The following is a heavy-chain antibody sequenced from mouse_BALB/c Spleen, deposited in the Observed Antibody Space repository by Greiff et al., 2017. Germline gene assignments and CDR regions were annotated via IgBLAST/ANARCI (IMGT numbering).Heavy chain of an antibody. CDR3: AEAYDGYSFAY. Sequence: EVQGVESGPELVKPGASVTISCKASGYTFTDYNMHWVKQSHGKSLEWIGYIYPYNGGTGYNQKFKSKATLTVDNSSSTAYMALRSLTSEDSAVYYCAEAYDGYSFAYWGQGTLVTVSA. D-gene: IGHD2-3*01. J-gene: IGHJ3*01. CDR1: GYTFTDYN. CDR2: IYPYNGGT. V-gene: IGHV1S29*02.